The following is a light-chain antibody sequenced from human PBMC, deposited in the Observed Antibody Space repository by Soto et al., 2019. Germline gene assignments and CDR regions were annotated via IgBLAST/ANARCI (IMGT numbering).Light chain of an antibody. CDR2: EIS. Sequence: QSVLTQPASVSGSPGQSITISCPGTSSDVGRYNYVSLYQQYPGKAPKLMIYEISNRPSGVSIRFSGSKSGNTASLTISGLQAEDEADYYCASYTSSSTSVIFGRGTQLTVL. CDR1: SSDVGRYNY. V-gene: IGLV2-14*01. CDR3: ASYTSSSTSVI. J-gene: IGLJ2*01.